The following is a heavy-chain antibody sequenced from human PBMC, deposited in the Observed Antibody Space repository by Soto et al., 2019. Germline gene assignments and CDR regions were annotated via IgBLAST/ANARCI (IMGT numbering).Heavy chain of an antibody. J-gene: IGHJ6*02. CDR2: MNPNSGNT. CDR3: ARTGTSAGSPYYYGMDV. Sequence: QVQLVQSGAEVKKPGASVKVSCKASGYTFTSYDINWVRQATGQGLEWRGWMNPNSGNTGYAQKFQGRVTMTRNTSISTAYMELSSLRYEDTAVYYCARTGTSAGSPYYYGMDVWGQGTTVTVSS. V-gene: IGHV1-8*01. CDR1: GYTFTSYD. D-gene: IGHD1-1*01.